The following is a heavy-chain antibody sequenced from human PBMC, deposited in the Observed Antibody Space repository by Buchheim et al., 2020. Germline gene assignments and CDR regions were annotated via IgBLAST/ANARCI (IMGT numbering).Heavy chain of an antibody. CDR3: ARAKATHCSGGCRGRVWFDP. D-gene: IGHD2-15*01. Sequence: EVQLVESGGGLVQPGGSLRLSCAASGFTFSSYWMSWVRQAPGKGLEWVANIKQDGSEKYYVDSVKGRFTISRDNATNSLYLQMNSLRAEDTAVYYCARAKATHCSGGCRGRVWFDPWGQGTL. CDR1: GFTFSSYW. J-gene: IGHJ5*02. V-gene: IGHV3-7*01. CDR2: IKQDGSEK.